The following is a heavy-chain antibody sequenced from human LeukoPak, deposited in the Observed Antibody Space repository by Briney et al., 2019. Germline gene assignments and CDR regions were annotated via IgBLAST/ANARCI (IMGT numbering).Heavy chain of an antibody. CDR3: ASGQWLIDY. CDR2: ISGGSGDT. J-gene: IGHJ4*02. Sequence: ASVKVSCKASGYIFTNYAMHWVRQAPGQRLEWMGRISGGSGDTKYSQKFQDRVTITRDTSASTAYMELNSLRSEDTAVYYCASGQWLIDYWGQGTLVTVSS. D-gene: IGHD6-19*01. CDR1: GYIFTNYA. V-gene: IGHV1-3*01.